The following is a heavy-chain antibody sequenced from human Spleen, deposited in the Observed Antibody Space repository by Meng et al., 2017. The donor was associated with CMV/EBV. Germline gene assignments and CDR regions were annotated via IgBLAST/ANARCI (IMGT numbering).Heavy chain of an antibody. CDR1: GGSFSGYY. D-gene: IGHD3-3*01. J-gene: IGHJ6*02. V-gene: IGHV4-34*01. CDR3: ASKYDFWSGYYSLPVFGMDV. CDR2: INHSGST. Sequence: SETLSLTCAVYGGSFSGYYWSWIRQPPGKGLEWIGEINHSGSTNYNPSLKSRVTISVDTSKNQFSLKLSSVTAADTAVYYCASKYDFWSGYYSLPVFGMDVWGQGTTVTSP.